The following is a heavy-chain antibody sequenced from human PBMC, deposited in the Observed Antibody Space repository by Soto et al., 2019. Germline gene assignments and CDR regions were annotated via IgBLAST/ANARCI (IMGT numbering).Heavy chain of an antibody. J-gene: IGHJ5*02. Sequence: TSEPLSLTCTVSGGSISNYYWSWIRQPPGKGLEWIGYIYYSGSTNYNPSLKSRVTISVDTSKNQFSLKMSSVTAADTAVYYCARLGSGSQNWFDPWGQGTLVTVSS. D-gene: IGHD3-10*01. V-gene: IGHV4-59*01. CDR3: ARLGSGSQNWFDP. CDR1: GGSISNYY. CDR2: IYYSGST.